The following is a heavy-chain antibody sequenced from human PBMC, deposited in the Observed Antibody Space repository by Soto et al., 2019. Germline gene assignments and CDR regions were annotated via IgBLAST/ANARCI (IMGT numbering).Heavy chain of an antibody. CDR1: GGSISSSSYY. Sequence: QLQLQESGPGLVKPSETLSLTCTVSGGSISSSSYYWGWIRQPPGKGLEWIGSIYYSGSTYYKPSLKSRVTIYVDTSKNQFSLKLSSVTAADTAVYYCARRRSSGTKLFDYWGQGTLVTVSS. CDR3: ARRRSSGTKLFDY. D-gene: IGHD6-6*01. V-gene: IGHV4-39*01. J-gene: IGHJ4*02. CDR2: IYYSGST.